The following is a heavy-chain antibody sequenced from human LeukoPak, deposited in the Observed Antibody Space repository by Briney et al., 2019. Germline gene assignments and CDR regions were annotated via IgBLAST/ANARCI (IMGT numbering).Heavy chain of an antibody. V-gene: IGHV3-33*01. J-gene: IGHJ4*02. D-gene: IGHD1-26*01. CDR1: GFTFSSYG. CDR3: ARTHGIVGAPFDY. Sequence: GGSLRLSCAASGFTFSSYGMHWVRQAPGKGLEWVAVIWYDGSNKYYADSVKGRFTTSRDNSKNTLYLQMNSLRAEDTAVYYCARTHGIVGAPFDYWGQGTLVTVSS. CDR2: IWYDGSNK.